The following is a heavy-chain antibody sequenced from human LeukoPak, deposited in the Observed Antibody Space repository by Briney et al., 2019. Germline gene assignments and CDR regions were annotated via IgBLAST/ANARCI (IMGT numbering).Heavy chain of an antibody. D-gene: IGHD2-21*02. CDR1: GFTFSSYG. Sequence: PGRSLRLSCAASGFTFSSYGMHWVRQAPGKGLEWVAVISFDGNNKYYADSVKGRFTISRDNSKNTLFLQMNSLRVEDTAVYYCARDATGGGDCFFDYWGQGTLVTVSS. J-gene: IGHJ4*02. CDR2: ISFDGNNK. CDR3: ARDATGGGDCFFDY. V-gene: IGHV3-30*03.